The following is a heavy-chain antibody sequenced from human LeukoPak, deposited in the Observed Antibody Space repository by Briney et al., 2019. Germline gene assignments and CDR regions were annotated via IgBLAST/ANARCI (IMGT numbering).Heavy chain of an antibody. V-gene: IGHV3-33*06. J-gene: IGHJ4*02. CDR3: AKGYGGLGFDY. D-gene: IGHD4-23*01. CDR2: IWYDGSNK. Sequence: GGSLRLSCAASGFTFSSYGMHWVRQAPGEGLEWVAVIWYDGSNKYYADSVKGRLTISRDNSKNTLYLQMNSLRAEDTAVYYCAKGYGGLGFDYWGQGTLVTVSS. CDR1: GFTFSSYG.